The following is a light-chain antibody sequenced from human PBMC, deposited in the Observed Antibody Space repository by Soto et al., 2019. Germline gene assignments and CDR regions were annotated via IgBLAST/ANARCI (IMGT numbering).Light chain of an antibody. CDR3: QECYSTPLT. J-gene: IGKJ5*01. CDR2: AAS. V-gene: IGKV1-39*01. CDR1: QSISSY. Sequence: DIQMPQSPSSLSASLGDRFSITCLASQSISSYLNWYQQKPGKAPKVLIYAASSLQSGIPSRFSGSGSGTDFTLTISSLQPEDFATYYCQECYSTPLTFGGGTRLEIK.